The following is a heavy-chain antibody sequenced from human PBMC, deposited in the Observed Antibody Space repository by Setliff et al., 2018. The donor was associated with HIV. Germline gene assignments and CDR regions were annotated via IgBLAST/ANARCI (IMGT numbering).Heavy chain of an antibody. D-gene: IGHD6-13*01. V-gene: IGHV5-51*01. CDR2: IFPGDSDT. CDR1: GYSFSNYW. J-gene: IGHJ4*02. CDR3: ARHLIPGDPRYSSSWYY. Sequence: PGESLKISCKASGYSFSNYWIGWVRQMPGKGLEWMGVIFPGDSDTRYSPSFQGQVTISADRSITTAYLHWSSLQASDTAMYYCARHLIPGDPRYSSSWYYWGQGTLVTVSS.